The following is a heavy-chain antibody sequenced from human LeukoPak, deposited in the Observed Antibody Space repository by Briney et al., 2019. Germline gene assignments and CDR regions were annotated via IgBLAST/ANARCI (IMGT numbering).Heavy chain of an antibody. D-gene: IGHD6-6*01. CDR3: ARASPAIAARDN. CDR2: IKEDGSET. V-gene: IGHV3-7*01. J-gene: IGHJ4*02. CDR1: GFPFSSYW. Sequence: GGSLRLSCAASGFPFSSYWMSWVRQAPGKGLEWGANIKEDGSETYHVDFVKGRFTISRDNAKNSLYLQMNSLRAEDTAVYYCARASPAIAARDNWGQGTLVTVSS.